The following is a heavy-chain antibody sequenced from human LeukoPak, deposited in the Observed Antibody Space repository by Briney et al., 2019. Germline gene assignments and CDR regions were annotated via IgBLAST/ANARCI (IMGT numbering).Heavy chain of an antibody. Sequence: ASVKVSCKASGYTVTSYDINWVRQATGQGLEWMGWMNPNSGNTGYAQKFQGRVTMTRNTSISTAYMELSSLRSEDTAVYYCARLDITMVRGVIISDYYYGMDVWGQGTTVTVSS. D-gene: IGHD3-10*01. CDR2: MNPNSGNT. CDR1: GYTVTSYD. V-gene: IGHV1-8*01. CDR3: ARLDITMVRGVIISDYYYGMDV. J-gene: IGHJ6*02.